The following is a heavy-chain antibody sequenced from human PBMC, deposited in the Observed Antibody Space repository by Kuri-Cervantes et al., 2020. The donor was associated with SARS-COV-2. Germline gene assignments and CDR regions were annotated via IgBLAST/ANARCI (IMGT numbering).Heavy chain of an antibody. CDR1: GFTFDDYG. CDR3: ARGGYSSGWFAYYFDY. CDR2: INWNGGST. Sequence: GGSLRLSCAASGFTFDDYGMSWVRQAPGKGLEWVSGINWNGGSTGYADSVKGRFTISRDNAKNSLYLQMNGLRAEDTALYYCARGGYSSGWFAYYFDYWGQGTLVTVSS. D-gene: IGHD6-19*01. V-gene: IGHV3-20*04. J-gene: IGHJ4*02.